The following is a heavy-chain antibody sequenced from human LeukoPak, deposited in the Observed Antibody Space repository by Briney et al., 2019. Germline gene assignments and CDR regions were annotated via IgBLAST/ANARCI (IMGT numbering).Heavy chain of an antibody. CDR1: GFAFSNYW. V-gene: IGHV3-21*01. D-gene: IGHD3-22*01. Sequence: GGSLRLSCAASGFAFSNYWMSWVRQAPGKGLEWVSSISSSSSYIYYADSVKGRFTISRDNAKNSLYLQMNSLRAEDTAVYYCAREADDSAFDYWGQGTLVTVSS. CDR3: AREADDSAFDY. J-gene: IGHJ4*02. CDR2: ISSSSSYI.